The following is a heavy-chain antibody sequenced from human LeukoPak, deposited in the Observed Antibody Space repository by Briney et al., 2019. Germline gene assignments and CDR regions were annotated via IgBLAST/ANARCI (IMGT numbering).Heavy chain of an antibody. Sequence: GGSLRLSCAASGFTFSSYAMHWVRQAPGKGLEWVSTISGSGGSTYYADSVKGRFTISRDNSKNTLYLQMNSLRAEDTAVYYCAKDKTSLQYAYYFDYWGQGTLVTVSS. CDR3: AKDKTSLQYAYYFDY. CDR1: GFTFSSYA. V-gene: IGHV3-23*01. J-gene: IGHJ4*02. D-gene: IGHD4-11*01. CDR2: ISGSGGST.